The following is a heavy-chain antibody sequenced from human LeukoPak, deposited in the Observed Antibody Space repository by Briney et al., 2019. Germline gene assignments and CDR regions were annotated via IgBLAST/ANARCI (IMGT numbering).Heavy chain of an antibody. V-gene: IGHV3-7*01. J-gene: IGHJ4*02. CDR2: INQDGSEK. CDR1: GFTFSSW. CDR3: ALGNSFDY. D-gene: IGHD3-16*01. Sequence: GGSLRLSCAASGFTFSSWMSWVRQAPGKGLEWVANINQDGSEKHYVDSVKGRFTISRDNAKNSLYLQMNTLRAVDTAVYYCALGNSFDYWGQGTLVTVSS.